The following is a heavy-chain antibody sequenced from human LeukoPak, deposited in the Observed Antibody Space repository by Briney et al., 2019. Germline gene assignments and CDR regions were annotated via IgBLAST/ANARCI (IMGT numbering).Heavy chain of an antibody. Sequence: GRSLRLSCAASGFTFSSYDMHWVRQAPGKGLEWVAVMSYDGTDKYYADSVKGRFTISRDNSQNTLYLQVNSLSAEDTAVYYCAGGLYSSNWKTLDCWGQGTLVTVSS. V-gene: IGHV3-33*01. CDR1: GFTFSSYD. J-gene: IGHJ4*02. CDR2: MSYDGTDK. CDR3: AGGLYSSNWKTLDC. D-gene: IGHD6-13*01.